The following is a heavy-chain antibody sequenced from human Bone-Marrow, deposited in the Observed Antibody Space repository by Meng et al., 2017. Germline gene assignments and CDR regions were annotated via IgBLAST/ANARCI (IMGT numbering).Heavy chain of an antibody. D-gene: IGHD2-2*01. J-gene: IGHJ4*02. Sequence: QVQLQESGPGLVKPSQTLSLTCTVSGGSISSGDYYWNWIRQPPGKGLEWIGYIYHSGSTYYNPSLKSRVTISIDTSKNQFSLKLSSVTAADTAVYYCARVLCSNNNCYSSDYWGQGTLVTVS. CDR3: ARVLCSNNNCYSSDY. CDR1: GGSISSGDYY. V-gene: IGHV4-30-4*01. CDR2: IYHSGST.